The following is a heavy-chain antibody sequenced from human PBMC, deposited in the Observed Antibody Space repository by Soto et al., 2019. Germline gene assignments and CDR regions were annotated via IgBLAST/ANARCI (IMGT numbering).Heavy chain of an antibody. J-gene: IGHJ6*02. CDR1: GYSFTDYH. Sequence: ASVKVSCKASGYSFTDYHIHWVRQAPGQGLEWLGRINPKSGGTSTAQKFQGWVTMTTDTSISTASMELTRLTSDDTAIYYCARGDSTDCSNGVCSFFYNHDMDVWGQGTKVTVSS. CDR3: ARGDSTDCSNGVCSFFYNHDMDV. V-gene: IGHV1-2*04. D-gene: IGHD2-8*01. CDR2: INPKSGGT.